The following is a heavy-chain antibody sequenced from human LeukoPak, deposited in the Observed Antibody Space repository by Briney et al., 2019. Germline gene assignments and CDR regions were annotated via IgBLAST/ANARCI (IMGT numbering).Heavy chain of an antibody. CDR3: ANYYYDSRYFDY. V-gene: IGHV4-30-2*01. D-gene: IGHD3-22*01. J-gene: IGHJ4*02. Sequence: SETLSLTCAVYGGSFSGYSWSWIRQPPGKGLEWIGYIYHSGSTYYNPSLKSRVTLSVDRSKNQFSLKLSSVTAADTAVYYCANYYYDSRYFDYWGQGTLVTVSS. CDR1: GGSFSGYS. CDR2: IYHSGST.